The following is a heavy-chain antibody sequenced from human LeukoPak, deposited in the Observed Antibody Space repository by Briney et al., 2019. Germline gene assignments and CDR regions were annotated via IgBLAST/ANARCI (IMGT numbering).Heavy chain of an antibody. D-gene: IGHD5-24*01. J-gene: IGHJ4*02. CDR2: ISSSSNYI. CDR3: ARVSVGYNVHCFDY. CDR1: GFTFSSYS. V-gene: IGHV3-21*01. Sequence: PGGSLRLSCAASGFTFSSYSMNWVRQAPGKGLEWVSSISSSSNYIYYADSVKGRFTISRDNAKNSLYLQMNSLRAEDTAVYYCARVSVGYNVHCFDYWGQGTLVTVSS.